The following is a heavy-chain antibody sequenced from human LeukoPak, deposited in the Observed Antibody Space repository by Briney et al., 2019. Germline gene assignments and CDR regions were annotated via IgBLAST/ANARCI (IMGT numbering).Heavy chain of an antibody. CDR3: ARLLGRVYSSLFYFDY. J-gene: IGHJ4*02. CDR2: IYPGDSDT. D-gene: IGHD6-13*01. CDR1: GYSFTNYW. Sequence: GESLKISCKGSGYSFTNYWIGWVRQMPGKGLESMGIIYPGDSDTRYSPSFQGQVTISADKSISTAYLQWSSLKASDTAIYYCARLLGRVYSSLFYFDYWGQGTLVTVSS. V-gene: IGHV5-51*01.